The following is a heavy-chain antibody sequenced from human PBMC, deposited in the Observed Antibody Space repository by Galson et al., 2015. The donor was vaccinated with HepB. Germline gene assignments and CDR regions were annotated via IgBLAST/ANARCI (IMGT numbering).Heavy chain of an antibody. J-gene: IGHJ4*02. D-gene: IGHD3-3*01. V-gene: IGHV1-18*01. CDR2: ISAYNGNT. CDR3: ARVWSGDLVGGY. Sequence: SVKVSCKASGYTFTSYGISWVRQAPGQGLEWMGWISAYNGNTNYAQKLQGRVTMTTDTSTSTAYMELRSRRSDDTAVYYCARVWSGDLVGGYWGQGTLVTVSS. CDR1: GYTFTSYG.